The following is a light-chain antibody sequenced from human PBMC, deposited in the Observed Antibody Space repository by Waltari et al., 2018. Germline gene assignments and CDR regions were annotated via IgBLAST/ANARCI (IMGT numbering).Light chain of an antibody. Sequence: EIVLTQSPGTLSLSPGERATLSCRPSQTGSSNFLAWYQQKRGQAPRLLIYGASNRATGIPDRFSGSGSGTHFTLTISRLEPEDFAVYYCQQYGQTFGQGTKVEIK. V-gene: IGKV3-20*01. J-gene: IGKJ1*01. CDR2: GAS. CDR1: QTGSSNF. CDR3: QQYGQT.